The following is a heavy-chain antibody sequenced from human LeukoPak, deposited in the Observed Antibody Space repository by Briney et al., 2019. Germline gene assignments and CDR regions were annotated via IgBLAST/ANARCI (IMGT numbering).Heavy chain of an antibody. V-gene: IGHV4-61*02. CDR3: ARGEVVPAARGGGNWFDP. Sequence: PSETLSLTCTVSGGSISSGSYYWSWIRQPAGKGLEWIGRIYTSGSTNYNPSLKSRVTISVDTSKNQFSLKLSSVTAADTAAYYCARGEVVPAARGGGNWFDPWGQGTLVTVSS. J-gene: IGHJ5*02. CDR1: GGSISSGSYY. CDR2: IYTSGST. D-gene: IGHD2-2*01.